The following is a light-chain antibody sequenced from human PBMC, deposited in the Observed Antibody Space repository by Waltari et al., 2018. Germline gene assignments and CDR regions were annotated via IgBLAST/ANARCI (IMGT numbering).Light chain of an antibody. CDR2: DVT. Sequence: QSALTQPPSASGSPGQSITISCTGTSSDVGRYNYVSWYQHHPGKAPKLIIFDVTERPSGVPDRFSGSKSGNTASLTVSGLQAEDEADYYCCSYAGTTDVIIFGGGTKLTVL. V-gene: IGLV2-8*01. CDR3: CSYAGTTDVII. J-gene: IGLJ2*01. CDR1: SSDVGRYNY.